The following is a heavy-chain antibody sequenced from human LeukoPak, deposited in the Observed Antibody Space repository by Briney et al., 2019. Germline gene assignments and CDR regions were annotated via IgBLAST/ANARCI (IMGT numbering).Heavy chain of an antibody. CDR3: ALMWGDRIGYYYGTLDY. CDR1: GGSTSSYY. CDR2: IYYSGST. Sequence: PSETLSLTCTVSGGSTSSYYLSWIRQPPGKGLEWIGYIYYSGSTNYKPSLKSRVTISVDTSKNQFSLKLSSVTAANTAVYYCALMWGDRIGYYYGTLDYWGQGTLVTVSS. D-gene: IGHD3-22*01. V-gene: IGHV4-59*01. J-gene: IGHJ4*02.